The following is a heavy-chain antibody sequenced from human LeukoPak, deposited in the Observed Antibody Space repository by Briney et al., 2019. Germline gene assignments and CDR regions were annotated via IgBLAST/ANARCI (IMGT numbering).Heavy chain of an antibody. Sequence: GGSLRLSCAASGFTFTSYAMEWGRQAPGKGLEWLSSLTSSSNYIYYADSVKGRFTISRDNAKSSLYLQMNSLRAEDTAIYYCARLSGSSYGKYYFDYWGQGTLATVSS. D-gene: IGHD1-26*01. CDR2: LTSSSNYI. V-gene: IGHV3-21*01. CDR3: ARLSGSSYGKYYFDY. CDR1: GFTFTSYA. J-gene: IGHJ4*02.